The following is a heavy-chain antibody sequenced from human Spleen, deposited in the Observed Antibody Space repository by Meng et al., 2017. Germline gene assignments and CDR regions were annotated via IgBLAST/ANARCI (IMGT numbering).Heavy chain of an antibody. V-gene: IGHV3-15*01. CDR2: IKSKTDGGTT. Sequence: GESLKISCAASGFSFSNAWMNWVRQAPGKGLEWVGRIKSKTDGGTTDYAAPVKGRFTISRDDSKNTLYLQMNSLKTEDTAVYYCTTTIMIIFGGVIAPRDYWGQGTLVTVSS. J-gene: IGHJ4*02. CDR1: GFSFSNAW. CDR3: TTTIMIIFGGVIAPRDY. D-gene: IGHD3-16*02.